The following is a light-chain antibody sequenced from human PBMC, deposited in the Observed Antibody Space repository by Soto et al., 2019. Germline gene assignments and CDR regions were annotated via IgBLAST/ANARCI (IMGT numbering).Light chain of an antibody. CDR3: CSYAGSYTHNYV. CDR2: DVS. Sequence: QSALTQPRSVSGSPGQSVTISCTGTSSDVGGYNYVSWYQQHPGKAPKLMIYDVSKRPSGVPDRFSGSKSGNTASLTISGLQAEDEADYYCCSYAGSYTHNYVFGTRTKVTVL. V-gene: IGLV2-11*01. CDR1: SSDVGGYNY. J-gene: IGLJ1*01.